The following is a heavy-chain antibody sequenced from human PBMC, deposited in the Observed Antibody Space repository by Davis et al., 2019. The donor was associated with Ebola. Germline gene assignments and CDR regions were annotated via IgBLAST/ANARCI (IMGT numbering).Heavy chain of an antibody. CDR2: IYYSGST. J-gene: IGHJ4*02. Sequence: MPGGSLRLSCTVSGGSISPYYWSWIRQPPGKGLEWIGYIYYSGSTKYNLSLKGRVAISVDTSKNQFSPKLSSVTAADTAVYYCARSYGAAPFDYWGQGTLVTVSS. D-gene: IGHD4/OR15-4a*01. CDR1: GGSISPYY. V-gene: IGHV4-59*08. CDR3: ARSYGAAPFDY.